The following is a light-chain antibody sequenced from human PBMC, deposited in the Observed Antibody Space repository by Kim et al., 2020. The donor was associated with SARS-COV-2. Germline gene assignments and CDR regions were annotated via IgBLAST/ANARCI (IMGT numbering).Light chain of an antibody. CDR1: QSIGSY. V-gene: IGKV3-11*01. J-gene: IGKJ1*01. CDR3: QQRTDWSWT. Sequence: LSPGDSATLSCRASQSIGSYFALYQQKPGQAPRLLISDASKSATGIPARFRGSGSGTDFTLTISSLEPADLAVYYCQQRTDWSWTFGQGTKVDIK. CDR2: DAS.